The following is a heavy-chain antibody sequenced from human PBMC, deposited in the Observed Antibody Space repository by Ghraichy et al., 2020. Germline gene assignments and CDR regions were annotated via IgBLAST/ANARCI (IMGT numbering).Heavy chain of an antibody. J-gene: IGHJ4*02. Sequence: GGSLRLSCAASGFTFSGYWMSWVRQAPGKGLEWVANIKQDGNEKYYVDSVKGRFTISRDNAKNSLYLQMNSLRAEDTAVYYCARLLQRQTYDYWGQGTLVTVSS. CDR1: GFTFSGYW. CDR3: ARLLQRQTYDY. V-gene: IGHV3-7*01. CDR2: IKQDGNEK. D-gene: IGHD1-1*01.